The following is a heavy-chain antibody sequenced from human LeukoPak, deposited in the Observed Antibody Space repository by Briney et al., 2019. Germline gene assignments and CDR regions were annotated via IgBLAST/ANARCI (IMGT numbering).Heavy chain of an antibody. Sequence: PGGSLRLSCAASGFTFSSYSMNWVRQAPGEWLEWVSCISSSSSYLYYSDSVKGRFTISRDSAKNSLYLQMDSLRAEDTAVYYCARGGYDSSGHYYKFPFDYWGQGTLVTVSS. CDR3: ARGGYDSSGHYYKFPFDY. J-gene: IGHJ4*02. CDR1: GFTFSSYS. D-gene: IGHD3-22*01. V-gene: IGHV3-21*01. CDR2: ISSSSSYL.